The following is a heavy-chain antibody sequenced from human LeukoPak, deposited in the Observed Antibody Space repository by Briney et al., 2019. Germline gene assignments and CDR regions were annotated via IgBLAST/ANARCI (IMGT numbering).Heavy chain of an antibody. J-gene: IGHJ4*02. CDR1: GYTFTSYW. Sequence: GESLKISCEGSGYTFTSYWIAWVRQMPGKGLEWMGIIYPGDSDTRYSPSFQGQVTISADKSISTAYLQWSSLKASDTAMYYCARGAYDSSGYYYFFDYWGQGTLVTVSS. V-gene: IGHV5-51*01. CDR2: IYPGDSDT. CDR3: ARGAYDSSGYYYFFDY. D-gene: IGHD3-22*01.